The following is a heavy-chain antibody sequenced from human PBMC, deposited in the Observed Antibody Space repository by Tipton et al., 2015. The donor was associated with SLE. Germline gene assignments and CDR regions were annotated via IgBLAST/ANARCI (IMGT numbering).Heavy chain of an antibody. CDR3: ARALRGDSGRGWFDP. D-gene: IGHD6-19*01. CDR1: GGSISSSSYY. J-gene: IGHJ5*02. CDR2: IYYSGST. Sequence: TLSLTCTVSGGSISSSSYYWGWIRQPPGKGLEWIGSIYYSGSTYYNPSLKSRVTISVDTSKNQFSLKLSSVTAADTAVYYCARALRGDSGRGWFDPWGQGTLVTVSS. V-gene: IGHV4-39*01.